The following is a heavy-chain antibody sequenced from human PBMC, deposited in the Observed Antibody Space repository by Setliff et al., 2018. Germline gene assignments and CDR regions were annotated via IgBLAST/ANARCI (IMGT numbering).Heavy chain of an antibody. J-gene: IGHJ4*02. CDR1: GDSMSGAS. V-gene: IGHV4-59*01. CDR2: VFPSGAT. D-gene: IGHD1-26*01. Sequence: PSETLSLTCTVSGDSMSGASIWSWIRQPPGKGLEFMGYVFPSGATKYDPSLKSRLTISVDTSKNQFSLKLTSVTAADTAVYFCAKGGTYCYFDYWGQGTLVTVSS. CDR3: AKGGTYCYFDY.